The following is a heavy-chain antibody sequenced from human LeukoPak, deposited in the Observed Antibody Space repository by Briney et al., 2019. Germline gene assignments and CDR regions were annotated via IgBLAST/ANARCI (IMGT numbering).Heavy chain of an antibody. CDR2: IRNKANGCTT. J-gene: IGHJ3*02. V-gene: IGHV3-49*04. CDR3: SRFYSSGWASGAFDI. D-gene: IGHD3-22*01. Sequence: GRSLRLSCKASGFSFSDYAVSWVREGPGKGLERVGFIRNKANGCTTEYAASVKRRFTISRDDSTTIAHLQMSSLKTEYTAVYYCSRFYSSGWASGAFDIWGQGTMVTVSS. CDR1: GFSFSDYA.